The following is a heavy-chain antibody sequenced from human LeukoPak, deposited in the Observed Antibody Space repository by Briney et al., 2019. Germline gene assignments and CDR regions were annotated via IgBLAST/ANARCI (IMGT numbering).Heavy chain of an antibody. Sequence: GRSLRLSCAASGFTFSSYAMHWVRQAPGKGLEWVAVISYDGSNKYYADSVKGRFTISRDNSKNTLYLQMNSLRAEDTAVYYCARDPSPMIVTSDAFDIWGQGTMVTVSS. CDR3: ARDPSPMIVTSDAFDI. J-gene: IGHJ3*02. CDR2: ISYDGSNK. V-gene: IGHV3-30-3*01. CDR1: GFTFSSYA. D-gene: IGHD3-22*01.